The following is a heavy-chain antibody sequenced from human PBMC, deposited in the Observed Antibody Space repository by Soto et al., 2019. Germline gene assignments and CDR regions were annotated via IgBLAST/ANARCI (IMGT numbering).Heavy chain of an antibody. CDR2: ISGSGGST. Sequence: PGGSLRLSCAASGFTFSSYALSWVRQAPGKGLEWVSAISGSGGSTYYADSVKGRFTISRDNSKNSLYLQMNSLRAEDTAVYYCARVVVVPAAGIDYWGQGTLVTVSS. V-gene: IGHV3-23*01. CDR3: ARVVVVPAAGIDY. D-gene: IGHD2-2*01. CDR1: GFTFSSYA. J-gene: IGHJ4*02.